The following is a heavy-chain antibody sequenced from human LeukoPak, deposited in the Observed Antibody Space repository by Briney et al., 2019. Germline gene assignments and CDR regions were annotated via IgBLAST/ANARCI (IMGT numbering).Heavy chain of an antibody. J-gene: IGHJ4*02. CDR2: INPNSGGT. Sequence: ASVKVSCKTSGYTFTGQYLHWVRQAPGQGLEWMGWINPNSGGTKSAQKFQGRVIMTRDTSISTAYMELRSLSSDDTAVYYCARDKAGDSGIYYVFDYWGQGTLVTVSS. CDR3: ARDKAGDSGIYYVFDY. V-gene: IGHV1-2*02. D-gene: IGHD1-26*01. CDR1: GYTFTGQY.